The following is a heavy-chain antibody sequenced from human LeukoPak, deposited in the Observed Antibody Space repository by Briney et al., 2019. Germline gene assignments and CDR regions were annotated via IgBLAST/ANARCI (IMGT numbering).Heavy chain of an antibody. D-gene: IGHD2-15*01. V-gene: IGHV3-21*01. Sequence: GGSLRLSCAASGFTFSSYSMNWVRQAPGKWLEWVSSTSSSSSYIYYADSVKGRFTISGDNAKNSLYLQMNSLRAEDTAVYYCASLVLYCSGGCCYGVDYWGQGTLVTVSS. CDR1: GFTFSSYS. CDR3: ASLVLYCSGGCCYGVDY. CDR2: TSSSSSYI. J-gene: IGHJ4*02.